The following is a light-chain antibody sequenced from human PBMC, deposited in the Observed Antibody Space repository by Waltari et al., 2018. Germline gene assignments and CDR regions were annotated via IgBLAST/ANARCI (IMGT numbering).Light chain of an antibody. J-gene: IGKJ3*01. CDR1: KSIGTY. CDR3: QQTNSMSFT. Sequence: DIQMTQSPSSLSASVGDTVTITCRARKSIGTYLNWYHQKAGKAPKVLMYAASSLQTGVPPRFSGSGSGTDFTLTIYTLQPEDFGTYFCQQTNSMSFTFGPGTTVEMK. V-gene: IGKV1-39*01. CDR2: AAS.